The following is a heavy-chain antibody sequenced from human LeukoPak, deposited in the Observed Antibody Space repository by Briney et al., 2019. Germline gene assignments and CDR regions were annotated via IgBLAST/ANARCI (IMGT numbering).Heavy chain of an antibody. V-gene: IGHV3-33*01. CDR1: GFTFSSYG. Sequence: TGGSLRLSCAASGFTFSSYGMHWVRQAPGKGLEWVAVIWYDGNTKYYADSVKGRFTISRDNSKNTLYLQMNSLRAEDTAVYYCARGAPSAAGDYGMDVWGQGTTVTVSS. J-gene: IGHJ6*02. CDR3: ARGAPSAAGDYGMDV. D-gene: IGHD6-13*01. CDR2: IWYDGNTK.